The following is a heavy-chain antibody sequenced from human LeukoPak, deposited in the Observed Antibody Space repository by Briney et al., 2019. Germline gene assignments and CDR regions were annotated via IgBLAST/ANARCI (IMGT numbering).Heavy chain of an antibody. J-gene: IGHJ4*02. CDR1: GFTFSSYS. V-gene: IGHV3-21*01. D-gene: IGHD5-24*01. CDR3: ARGIAFVEMATTPFDY. CDR2: ISSSSSYI. Sequence: GGSLRLSCAASGFTFSSYSMNWVRQAPGKGLEWVSSISSSSSYIYYADSVKGRFTIFRDNAKNSLYLQMNSLRAEDTAVYYCARGIAFVEMATTPFDYWGQGTLVTVSS.